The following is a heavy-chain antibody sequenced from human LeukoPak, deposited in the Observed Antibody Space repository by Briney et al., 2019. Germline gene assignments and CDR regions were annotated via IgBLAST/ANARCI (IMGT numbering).Heavy chain of an antibody. J-gene: IGHJ4*02. CDR1: GFTFSSYG. V-gene: IGHV3-30*18. CDR2: ISYDGSNK. Sequence: AGGSLRLSCAASGFTFSSYGMHWVRQAPGKGLEWVAVISYDGSNKYYADSVKGRFTISRDNSKNTLYLQMNSLRAEDTAVYYCAKGAKWELLLHFDYWGQGTLVTVSS. D-gene: IGHD1-26*01. CDR3: AKGAKWELLLHFDY.